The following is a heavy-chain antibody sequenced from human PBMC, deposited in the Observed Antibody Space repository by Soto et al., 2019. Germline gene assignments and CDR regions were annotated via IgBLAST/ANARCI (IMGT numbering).Heavy chain of an antibody. CDR1: GGTFSSYS. D-gene: IGHD2-15*01. CDR3: ARKEGDCSGGSCYFWFDP. J-gene: IGHJ5*02. Sequence: SVKVSCKASGGTFSSYSISWVLQAPGQGLEWMGGIIPIFGTANYAQKFQGRVTITADESTSTAYMELSSLRSEDTAVYYCARKEGDCSGGSCYFWFDPWGQGTLVTVS. CDR2: IIPIFGTA. V-gene: IGHV1-69*13.